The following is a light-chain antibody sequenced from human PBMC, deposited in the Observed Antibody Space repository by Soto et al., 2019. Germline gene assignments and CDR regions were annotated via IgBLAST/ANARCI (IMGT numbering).Light chain of an antibody. V-gene: IGKV3-15*01. J-gene: IGKJ2*01. Sequence: EKVMTQSPATLSVSPGERATLSCRASQSVSSNLAWYQQKPGQAPRLLIYGASTRATGIPARFSGGGSGTEFTLTISSLQSEDFAVYYCQQYNNWPPYTFGQGTKLEIK. CDR3: QQYNNWPPYT. CDR2: GAS. CDR1: QSVSSN.